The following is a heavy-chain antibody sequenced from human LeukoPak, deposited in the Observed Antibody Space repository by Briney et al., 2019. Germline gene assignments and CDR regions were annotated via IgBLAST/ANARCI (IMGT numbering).Heavy chain of an antibody. J-gene: IGHJ4*02. CDR2: ISYDGSNK. CDR3: ARDVQYDILTGYLDYYFDY. V-gene: IGHV3-30*04. Sequence: GGSLRLSCAASGFTFSSYAMHWVRQAPGKGLEWVADISYDGSNKYYADSVKGRFTISRDNSKNTLYLQMNSLRAEDTAVYYCARDVQYDILTGYLDYYFDYWGQGTLVTVSS. D-gene: IGHD3-9*01. CDR1: GFTFSSYA.